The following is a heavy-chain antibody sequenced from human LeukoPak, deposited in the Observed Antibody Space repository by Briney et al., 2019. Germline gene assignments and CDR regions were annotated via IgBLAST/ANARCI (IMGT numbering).Heavy chain of an antibody. V-gene: IGHV3-30*18. D-gene: IGHD3-3*01. CDR3: AKDHYDFWSGYYSPRGFDY. Sequence: GGSLRLSCAASGFTFSSYWMSWVRQAPGKGLEWVAVISYDGSNKYYADSVKGRFTISRDNSKNTLYLQMNSLRAEDTAVYYCAKDHYDFWSGYYSPRGFDYWGQGTLVTVSS. CDR1: GFTFSSYW. J-gene: IGHJ4*02. CDR2: ISYDGSNK.